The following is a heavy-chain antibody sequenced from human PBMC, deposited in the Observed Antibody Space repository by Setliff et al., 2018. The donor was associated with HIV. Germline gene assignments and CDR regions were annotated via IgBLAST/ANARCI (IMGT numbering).Heavy chain of an antibody. D-gene: IGHD3-3*01. V-gene: IGHV4-34*01. CDR2: INQSGIS. CDR1: GGSFSDHY. Sequence: SLTCAVYGGSFSDHYWTWIRQPPGKGLEWIGEINQSGISNFNPSLKSRVTMPIDTPKNQFSLNLSSVTAADMAVYFCARGGGFWSGQLDYWGQGTLVTAPQ. CDR3: ARGGGFWSGQLDY. J-gene: IGHJ4*02.